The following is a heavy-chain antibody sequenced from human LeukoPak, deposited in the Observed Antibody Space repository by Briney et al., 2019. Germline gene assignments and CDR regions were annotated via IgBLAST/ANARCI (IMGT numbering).Heavy chain of an antibody. D-gene: IGHD6-13*01. CDR3: ARVPTHSSYYYGMDV. J-gene: IGHJ6*02. CDR1: GFTFSSYW. V-gene: IGHV3-7*01. CDR2: IKQDGSEK. Sequence: GGSLRLSCAAPGFTFSSYWMSWVRQAPGKGLEWVANIKQDGSEKYYVDSVKGRFTISRDNAKNSLYLQMNSLRAEDTAVYYCARVPTHSSYYYGMDVWGQGTTVTVSS.